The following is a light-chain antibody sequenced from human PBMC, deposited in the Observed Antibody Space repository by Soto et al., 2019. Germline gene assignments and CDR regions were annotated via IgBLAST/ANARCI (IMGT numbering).Light chain of an antibody. CDR1: QSVSGW. J-gene: IGKJ1*01. CDR2: DAS. Sequence: DIQMTQSPSTPSASVGDTVTVTCRASQSVSGWLAWYQQKPGEAPKLLIYDASALPRGVPSRFRGSGSGTDLPARVASLPGDDVAASCGRQYETFSGTFXRGT. CDR3: RQYETFSGT. V-gene: IGKV1-5*01.